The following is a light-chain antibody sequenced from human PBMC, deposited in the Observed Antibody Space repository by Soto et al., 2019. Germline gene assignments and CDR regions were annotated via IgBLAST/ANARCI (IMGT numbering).Light chain of an antibody. Sequence: QSVLTQPPSASGTPGQRVTISCSGSSSNIGINTVNWYQQFPGTAPKVLIYLNDQRPSGVPDRFSGSKSGTSASLAISGLQSEDEADYYCSAWDDSLNGVVFGGGTKLTVL. CDR1: SSNIGINT. J-gene: IGLJ3*02. CDR2: LND. V-gene: IGLV1-44*01. CDR3: SAWDDSLNGVV.